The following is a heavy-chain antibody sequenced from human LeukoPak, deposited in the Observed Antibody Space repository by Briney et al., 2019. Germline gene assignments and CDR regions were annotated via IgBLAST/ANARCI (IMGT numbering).Heavy chain of an antibody. CDR2: INPNSGGT. Sequence: ASVKVSCKASGYTFNGYYMHWVRLAPGQGLEWMGWINPNSGGTNYAQKFQGRVTFTRDTSISTTYMELSSLRFDDTAFYYCARPRGSYHILSEPGYWGQGTLVTVSS. J-gene: IGHJ4*02. D-gene: IGHD1-26*01. CDR1: GYTFNGYY. V-gene: IGHV1-2*02. CDR3: ARPRGSYHILSEPGY.